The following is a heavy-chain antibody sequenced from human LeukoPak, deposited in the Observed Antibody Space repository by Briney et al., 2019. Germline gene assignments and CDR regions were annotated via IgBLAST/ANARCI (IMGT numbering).Heavy chain of an antibody. CDR2: IDPADSYT. J-gene: IGHJ4*02. V-gene: IGHV5-10-1*01. D-gene: IGHD1-1*01. CDR1: GYSFTSYW. CDR3: ARQLNSGDCDY. Sequence: PGESLEISCQGSGYSFTSYWICWVRQMPGRGLEWMGRIDPADSYTNYSPSFQGHVTFSADKSISTAYLQWSTLKASDTAMYYCARQLNSGDCDYWGQGTLVTVSS.